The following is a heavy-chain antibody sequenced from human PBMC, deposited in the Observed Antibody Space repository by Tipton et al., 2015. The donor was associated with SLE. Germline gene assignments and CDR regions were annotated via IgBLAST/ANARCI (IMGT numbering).Heavy chain of an antibody. CDR1: GGSISSGSYF. CDR2: IYFTGST. CDR3: TKVGGSGHFDY. J-gene: IGHJ4*02. Sequence: TLSLTCTVSGGSISSGSYFYTWIRQPAGKGLEWIGRIYFTGSTEYNPSLKSRVTMSVDTSKNQFSLNLRSVTAADTAVYYCTKVGGSGHFDYWGQGTLVTVSS. V-gene: IGHV4-61*02. D-gene: IGHD3-16*01.